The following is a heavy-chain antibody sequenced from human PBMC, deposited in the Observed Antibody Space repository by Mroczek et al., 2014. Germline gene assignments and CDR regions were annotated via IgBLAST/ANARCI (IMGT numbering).Heavy chain of an antibody. CDR3: ARGPGLRFLEWSGYYYYMDV. V-gene: IGHV4-34*01. CDR2: INHSGST. D-gene: IGHD3-3*01. J-gene: IGHJ6*03. CDR1: GGSFSGYY. Sequence: QVQLQQWGAGLLKPSETLSLTCAVYGGSFSGYYWSWIRQPPGKGLEWIGEINHSGSTNYNPSLKSRVTISVDTSKNQFSLKLSSVTAADTAVYYCARGPGLRFLEWSGYYYYMDVWGKGTTVTVPS.